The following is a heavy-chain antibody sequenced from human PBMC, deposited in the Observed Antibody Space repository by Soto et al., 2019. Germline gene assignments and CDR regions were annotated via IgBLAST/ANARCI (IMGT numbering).Heavy chain of an antibody. CDR2: INHSGST. J-gene: IGHJ4*02. CDR1: GGSFSGYY. V-gene: IGHV4-34*01. Sequence: QVQLQQWGAGLLKPSETLSLTCAVYGGSFSGYYWNWIRQPPGKGLEWIGEINHSGSTNYNPSLKSRVNLSVDTSNNQFSLKLSSVTAADTAVYYCARGWGRIFDYWGQGTLVTVSS. D-gene: IGHD7-27*01. CDR3: ARGWGRIFDY.